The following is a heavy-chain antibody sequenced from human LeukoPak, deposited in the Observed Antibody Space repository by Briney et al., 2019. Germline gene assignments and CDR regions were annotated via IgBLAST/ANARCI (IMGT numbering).Heavy chain of an antibody. CDR1: GYTFTDYY. V-gene: IGHV1-2*02. CDR3: ARNNWNYEGPQRYYYMDV. Sequence: ASVKVSCKASGYTFTDYYMHWVRQAPGQGLEWMGWINPNSGGTNYAQKFQGRVTMTRDTSISTAYMELSRLRSDDTAVYYCARNNWNYEGPQRYYYMDVWGKGTTVTVSS. D-gene: IGHD1-7*01. CDR2: INPNSGGT. J-gene: IGHJ6*03.